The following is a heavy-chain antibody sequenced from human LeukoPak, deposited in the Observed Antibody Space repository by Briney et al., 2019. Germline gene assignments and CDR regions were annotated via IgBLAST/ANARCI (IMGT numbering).Heavy chain of an antibody. CDR3: ARDRSTDFWSGYYTNYFGY. CDR2: IKQDGSEK. CDR1: GFTFSACW. Sequence: GGSLRLSCAASGFTFSACWMSWVRQAPGKGLEWVATIKQDGSEKYYVDSVKGRFTISRDNAKNSLYLQMNSLRAEDTAVYYCARDRSTDFWSGYYTNYFGYWGQGTLVTVSS. D-gene: IGHD3-3*01. J-gene: IGHJ4*02. V-gene: IGHV3-7*01.